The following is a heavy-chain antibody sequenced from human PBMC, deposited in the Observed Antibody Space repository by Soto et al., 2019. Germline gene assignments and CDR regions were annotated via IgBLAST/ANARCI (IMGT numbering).Heavy chain of an antibody. Sequence: EVQLLESGGGLVQPGGSLRLSCVASGFTLSSYAMRWVRQAPVKGLEWVSAISGSGGSTYYADSVKGRFTISRDNSKNTLYLQMNSLRAEDTAVYYCARRGSGSYYDYWGQGTLVTVSS. D-gene: IGHD1-26*01. CDR1: GFTLSSYA. CDR3: ARRGSGSYYDY. V-gene: IGHV3-23*01. J-gene: IGHJ4*02. CDR2: ISGSGGST.